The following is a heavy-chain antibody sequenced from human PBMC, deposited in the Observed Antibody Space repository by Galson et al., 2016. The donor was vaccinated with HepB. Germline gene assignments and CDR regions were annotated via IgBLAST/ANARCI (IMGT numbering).Heavy chain of an antibody. V-gene: IGHV3-21*01. Sequence: SLRLSCAVSGLTFSTYSMYWVRQAPGKGLEWVPSISGDSNYIYYADSLMGRFTISRDNARNSLYLQMNSLRADDTAVYYCASSQRVGDADCSSYGCHIDYWGQGALVTVSS. CDR2: ISGDSNYI. CDR1: GLTFSTYS. CDR3: ASSQRVGDADCSSYGCHIDY. J-gene: IGHJ4*02. D-gene: IGHD2-2*01.